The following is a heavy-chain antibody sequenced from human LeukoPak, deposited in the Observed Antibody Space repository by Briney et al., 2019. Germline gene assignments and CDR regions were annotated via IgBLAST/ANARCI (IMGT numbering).Heavy chain of an antibody. V-gene: IGHV3-30-3*01. Sequence: GGSLRLSCAASGFTFSSYAMHWVRQAPGKGLEWVAVISYDGSNKYYADSVKGRSTISRDNSKNTLYLQMNSLRAEDTAVYYCARSRSTSCYRYWGQGTLVTVSS. CDR2: ISYDGSNK. CDR1: GFTFSSYA. CDR3: ARSRSTSCYRY. J-gene: IGHJ4*02. D-gene: IGHD2-2*01.